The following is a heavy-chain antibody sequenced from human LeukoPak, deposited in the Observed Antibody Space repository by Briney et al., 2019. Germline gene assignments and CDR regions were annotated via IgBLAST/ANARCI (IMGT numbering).Heavy chain of an antibody. CDR3: ARDSAAGYSGHALFLS. D-gene: IGHD5-12*01. Sequence: GGSLRLSCAASGFTFSSYWMSWVRQAPGKGLEWVANIKQDGSEKYYVDSVKGRFTISRDNAKNSLYLQMNSLRAEDTAVYYCARDSAAGYSGHALFLSWGQGTLVTVSS. CDR1: GFTFSSYW. J-gene: IGHJ4*02. CDR2: IKQDGSEK. V-gene: IGHV3-7*01.